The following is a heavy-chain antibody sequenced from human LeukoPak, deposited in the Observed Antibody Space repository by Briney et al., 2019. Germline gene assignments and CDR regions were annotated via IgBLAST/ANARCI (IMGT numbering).Heavy chain of an antibody. J-gene: IGHJ5*02. V-gene: IGHV4-59*01. Sequence: PSETLSLTCTVSGGSISSYYWSWIRQPPGKGLEWIARISYSGSTKYNPSLKSRVTISVDTSKNQLSLKLSSVTAADTAVYYCAREPGFDSSGYLNWFDPWGQGTLVTVSS. D-gene: IGHD3-22*01. CDR2: ISYSGST. CDR3: AREPGFDSSGYLNWFDP. CDR1: GGSISSYY.